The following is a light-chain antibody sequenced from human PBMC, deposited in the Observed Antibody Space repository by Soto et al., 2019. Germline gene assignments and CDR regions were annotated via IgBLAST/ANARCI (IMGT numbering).Light chain of an antibody. J-gene: IGLJ3*02. CDR3: GTWDSGLSAGV. CDR2: ENN. Sequence: QSVLTQPPSVSAAPGQKVTISCSGSDSNIGNDHVSWYQQFPGTAPKLLIYENNKRPSGIPDRFSDSKSGTSATLDITGLQTGDEADYYCGTWDSGLSAGVIGGGTKLTVL. V-gene: IGLV1-51*02. CDR1: DSNIGNDH.